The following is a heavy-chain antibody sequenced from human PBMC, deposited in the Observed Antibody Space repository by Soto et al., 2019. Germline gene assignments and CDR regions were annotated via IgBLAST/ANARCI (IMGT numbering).Heavy chain of an antibody. CDR1: GGSISSSHW. CDR2: IYHSGST. J-gene: IGHJ4*02. D-gene: IGHD2-15*01. V-gene: IGHV4-4*02. Sequence: QVQLQESGPGLVRPSGTLSLTCAVSGGSISSSHWWIWFRQPPGKGLEWIGEIYHSGSTNYNPSLKSRVTISVDKSKNQFSLNLTSVTAADTAVYYCARGDWRGSRCYGAYWGQGTLVTVSS. CDR3: ARGDWRGSRCYGAY.